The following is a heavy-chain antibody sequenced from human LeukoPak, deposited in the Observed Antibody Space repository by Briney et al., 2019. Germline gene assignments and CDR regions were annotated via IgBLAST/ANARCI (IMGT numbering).Heavy chain of an antibody. D-gene: IGHD1-26*01. CDR2: IHAGGST. J-gene: IGHJ5*02. CDR1: GGSIRSGSYY. V-gene: IGHV4-61*02. Sequence: SETLSLTCTVSGGSIRSGSYYWSWIRQPAGKGLEWIGRIHAGGSTNYNPSLKSRVTISADTSKNQFSLKLSAVTAADTAVYYCAREFRKGWDWFDPWGQGTLVTVSS. CDR3: AREFRKGWDWFDP.